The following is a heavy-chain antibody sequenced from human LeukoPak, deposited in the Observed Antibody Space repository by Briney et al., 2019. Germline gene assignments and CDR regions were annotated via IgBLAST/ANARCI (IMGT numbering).Heavy chain of an antibody. CDR3: ARHQGNYGDYYYYMDV. CDR1: GGSISSSSCY. Sequence: PSETLSLTCTVSGGSISSSSCYWGWIRQPPGKGLEWIASIYYSGSTYYNPSLKSRVTISLDTSKNQFSLKLTSVTAADTAMYYCARHQGNYGDYYYYMDVWGKGTTVTVSS. J-gene: IGHJ6*03. V-gene: IGHV4-39*01. D-gene: IGHD4-17*01. CDR2: IYYSGST.